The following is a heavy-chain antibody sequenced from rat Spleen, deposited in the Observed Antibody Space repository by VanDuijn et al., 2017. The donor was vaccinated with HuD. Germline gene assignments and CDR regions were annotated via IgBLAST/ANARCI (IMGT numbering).Heavy chain of an antibody. CDR2: ITNTGRNS. Sequence: EVQLMESGGGLVQPGRSLKLSCVASGFTFNNYWMTWIRRAPGKGLEWVASITNTGRNSYYPDSMKGRFAISRDTAENTLYRQMSSLRSEDTATYYCAKEGLYSSLDYWGQGVMVTVSS. J-gene: IGHJ2*01. CDR1: GFTFNNYW. V-gene: IGHV5-31*01. CDR3: AKEGLYSSLDY. D-gene: IGHD1-2*01.